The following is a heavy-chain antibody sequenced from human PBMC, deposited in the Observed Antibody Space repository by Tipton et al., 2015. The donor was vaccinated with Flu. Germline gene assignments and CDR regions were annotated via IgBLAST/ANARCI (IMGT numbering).Heavy chain of an antibody. CDR3: ARDYNGYYSLDY. V-gene: IGHV3-23*01. CDR2: ISGGGGGT. D-gene: IGHD3-22*01. CDR1: GFTFSIYA. Sequence: SLRLSCAASGFTFSIYAMSWVRQAPGKRLEWISAISGGGGGTYYADSVKGRFTISRDSSQRTIFLQMNNLRIEDTGIYYCARDYNGYYSLDYWGQGAVVTVSS. J-gene: IGHJ4*02.